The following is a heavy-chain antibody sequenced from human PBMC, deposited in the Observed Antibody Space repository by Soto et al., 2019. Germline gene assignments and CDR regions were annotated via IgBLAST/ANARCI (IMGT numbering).Heavy chain of an antibody. CDR2: ITHSGGNT. CDR1: GFTFSSYG. D-gene: IGHD2-8*01. J-gene: IGHJ6*03. V-gene: IGHV3-23*01. CDR3: AGRYCTNGICYTNSYYYIDV. Sequence: ELQLLESGGGLVQPGGSLRLSCAASGFTFSSYGMNWVRQAPGKGLEWVSSITHSGGNTYYADSVEGRFTISRDNSKDTLYLQMNSLRAEDTAVYYCAGRYCTNGICYTNSYYYIDVWGKGTTVTVSS.